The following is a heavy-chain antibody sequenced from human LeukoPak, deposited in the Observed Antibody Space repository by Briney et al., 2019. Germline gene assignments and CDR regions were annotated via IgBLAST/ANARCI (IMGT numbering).Heavy chain of an antibody. Sequence: GGSLRLSCAASGFTFSSYGMHWVRQAPGKGLEWVAFIRYDGGNKYYADSVKGRFTISRDNSKNTLYLQMNSLRAEDTAVYYCAKGKYSNLDYFDYWGQGTLVTVSS. CDR1: GFTFSSYG. V-gene: IGHV3-30*02. J-gene: IGHJ4*02. CDR3: AKGKYSNLDYFDY. CDR2: IRYDGGNK. D-gene: IGHD4-11*01.